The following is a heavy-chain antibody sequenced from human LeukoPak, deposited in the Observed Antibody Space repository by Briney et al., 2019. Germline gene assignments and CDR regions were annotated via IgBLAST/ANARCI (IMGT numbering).Heavy chain of an antibody. D-gene: IGHD6-25*01. Sequence: GASVKVSCTASGYTFTGYYIHWVRQAPGQGLEWMGWINPNTGGTNSAQRFQGRVTMTRDTSISTAYMEVTRLRADDTAVYYCARDRRISASVTGWRFYLWGRGTLVTVSA. V-gene: IGHV1-2*02. CDR1: GYTFTGYY. CDR2: INPNTGGT. CDR3: ARDRRISASVTGWRFYL. J-gene: IGHJ2*01.